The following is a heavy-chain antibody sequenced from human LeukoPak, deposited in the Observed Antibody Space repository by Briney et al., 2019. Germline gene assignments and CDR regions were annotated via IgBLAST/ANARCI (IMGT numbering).Heavy chain of an antibody. CDR2: ISSSGSTI. Sequence: GGSLRLSCAASGFTFSSYEMNWVRQAPGKGLEWVSYISSSGSTIYYADSVKGRFTISRDNAKNSLYLQMNSLRAEDTAVYYCARDGDCSSTGCYPYYYFDYWGQGTLVTVSS. D-gene: IGHD2-2*01. CDR1: GFTFSSYE. CDR3: ARDGDCSSTGCYPYYYFDY. V-gene: IGHV3-48*03. J-gene: IGHJ4*02.